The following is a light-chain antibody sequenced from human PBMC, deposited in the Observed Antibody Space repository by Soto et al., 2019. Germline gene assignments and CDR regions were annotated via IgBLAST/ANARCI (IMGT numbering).Light chain of an antibody. CDR1: SSDVGAYNY. V-gene: IGLV2-8*01. Sequence: QSALAQPPSASGSPGQSVTISCTGTSSDVGAYNYVSWYQQHPGKAPKLVIYEVTERPSGVPERFSGSKSGSTASLTVSGLQAEDEALYYCASYAGNNNFVLFCGGTKLTVL. CDR3: ASYAGNNNFVL. J-gene: IGLJ2*01. CDR2: EVT.